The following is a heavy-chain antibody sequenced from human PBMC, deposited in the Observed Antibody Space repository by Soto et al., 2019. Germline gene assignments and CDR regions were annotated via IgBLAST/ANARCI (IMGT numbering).Heavy chain of an antibody. Sequence: GASVKVSCKASGYTFTSYGISWVRQAPGQGLEWMGWISAYNGNTNYAQKLQGRVTMTTDTSTSTAYMELRSLRSDDTAVYYCARVLYCSGGMFCSDFDYWGQGTLVTVSS. D-gene: IGHD2-15*01. V-gene: IGHV1-18*01. CDR2: ISAYNGNT. CDR1: GYTFTSYG. J-gene: IGHJ4*02. CDR3: ARVLYCSGGMFCSDFDY.